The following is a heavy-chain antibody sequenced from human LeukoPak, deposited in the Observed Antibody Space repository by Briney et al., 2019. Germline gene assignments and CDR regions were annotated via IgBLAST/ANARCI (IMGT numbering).Heavy chain of an antibody. CDR1: GYTFTGYY. Sequence: EASVKVSCKASGYTFTGYYMHWVRQAPGQGLEWMGWINPNSGGTNYAQKFQGRVTMTRDTSISTAYMELSRLRSDDTAVYYCARDRSDPGIPKLRGYYFDYWGQGTLVTVSS. V-gene: IGHV1-2*02. CDR3: ARDRSDPGIPKLRGYYFDY. CDR2: INPNSGGT. J-gene: IGHJ4*02. D-gene: IGHD6-13*01.